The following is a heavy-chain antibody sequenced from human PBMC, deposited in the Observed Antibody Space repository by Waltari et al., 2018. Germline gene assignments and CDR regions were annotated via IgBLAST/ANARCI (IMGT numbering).Heavy chain of an antibody. Sequence: QVQLQQWGAGLLKPSETLSLTCAVYGGSFSGYYWSWIRQPPGKGLEWIGEINHSGSTNYNPSLKSRVTISVDTSKNQFSLKLSSVTAADTAVYYCARGRGHSSSSEGDYWGQGTLVTVSS. V-gene: IGHV4-34*01. J-gene: IGHJ4*02. CDR3: ARGRGHSSSSEGDY. CDR1: GGSFSGYY. CDR2: INHSGST. D-gene: IGHD6-6*01.